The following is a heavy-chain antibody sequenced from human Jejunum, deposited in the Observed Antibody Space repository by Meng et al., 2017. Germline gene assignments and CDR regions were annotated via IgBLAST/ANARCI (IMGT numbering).Heavy chain of an antibody. J-gene: IGHJ4*02. D-gene: IGHD6-13*01. CDR2: ITSSGSTK. CDR1: GFTFSSYE. Sequence: GGSLRLSFAASGFTFSSYEMNWVRQAPGKGLEWVSYITSSGSTKYYADSVKGRFTISRDNAQNSLYLQMNSLRAEDTAVYYCAREGISSTWYYFDYWGQGTLVTVSS. CDR3: AREGISSTWYYFDY. V-gene: IGHV3-48*03.